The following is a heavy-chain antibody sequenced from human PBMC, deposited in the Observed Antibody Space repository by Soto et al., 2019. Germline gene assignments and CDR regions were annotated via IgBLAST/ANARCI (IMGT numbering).Heavy chain of an antibody. CDR1: GFTFSDHS. CDR2: ISGSSLST. CDR3: ASLLLVSYEDYYCMDV. V-gene: IGHV3-11*01. Sequence: QVQLVESGGDLVRPGGSLRLSCAASGFTFSDHSMGWIRQSPGKGLEFMATISGSSLSTLYEDSVHGRFTISRDNAQNSLHLQMNSLRADDTPVYYCASLLLVSYEDYYCMDVCGKGPRSPSP. J-gene: IGHJ6*03. D-gene: IGHD3-16*01.